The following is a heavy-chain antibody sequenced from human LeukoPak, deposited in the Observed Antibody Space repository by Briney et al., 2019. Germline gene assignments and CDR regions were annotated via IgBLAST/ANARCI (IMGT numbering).Heavy chain of an antibody. CDR3: AREFIAGGISYGFDLFDN. J-gene: IGHJ4*02. CDR2: ISGRGEST. Sequence: TGGSLRLSCAASGFTFSSYAMSWVRQAPGKGLEWVATISGRGESTYYADSVKGRLTISRDNSKNTLHLQMNSLRAEDTAVYYCAREFIAGGISYGFDLFDNWGQGTPVTVSA. CDR1: GFTFSSYA. D-gene: IGHD5-18*01. V-gene: IGHV3-23*01.